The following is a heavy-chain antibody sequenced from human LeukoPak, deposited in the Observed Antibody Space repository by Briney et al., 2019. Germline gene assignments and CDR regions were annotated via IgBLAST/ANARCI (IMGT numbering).Heavy chain of an antibody. J-gene: IGHJ4*02. Sequence: AGGSLRLSCAASGFTFSSYGMHWVRQAPGKGLEWVALIWYDGSHKYYADSVKGRFTISRDNSKNTLYLQMNTLRAEDTAVYYCATAQVYSSSWDDYWGQGTLVTVFS. CDR2: IWYDGSHK. D-gene: IGHD6-13*01. CDR3: ATAQVYSSSWDDY. V-gene: IGHV3-30*02. CDR1: GFTFSSYG.